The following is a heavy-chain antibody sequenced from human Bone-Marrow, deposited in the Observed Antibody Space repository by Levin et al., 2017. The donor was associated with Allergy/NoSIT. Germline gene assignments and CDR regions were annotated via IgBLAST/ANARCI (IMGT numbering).Heavy chain of an antibody. D-gene: IGHD3-16*01. CDR3: ARGTWGGYGMDV. CDR2: TYYRSKWYN. Sequence: SQTLSLPCAISGDSVSSNSAAWNWIRLSPSRGLEWLGRTYYRSKWYNDYAVSVRGRATVNPDTSKNQFSLQLNSVTPEDTAMYYCARGTWGGYGMDVWGQGTTVTVSS. CDR1: GDSVSSNSAA. J-gene: IGHJ6*02. V-gene: IGHV6-1*01.